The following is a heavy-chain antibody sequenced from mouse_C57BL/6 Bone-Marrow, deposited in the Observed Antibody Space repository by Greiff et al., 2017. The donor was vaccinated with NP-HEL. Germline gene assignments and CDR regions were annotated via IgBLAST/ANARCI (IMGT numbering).Heavy chain of an antibody. J-gene: IGHJ3*01. V-gene: IGHV5-12*01. D-gene: IGHD1-1*01. CDR3: ARDYGSSYWFAY. CDR2: ISNGGGST. Sequence: EVQGVESGGGLVQPGGSLKLSCAASGFTFSDYYMYWVRQTPEKRLEWVAYISNGGGSTYYPDTVKGRFTISGDNAKNTLYLQMSRLKSEDTAMYYCARDYGSSYWFAYWGQGTLVTVSA. CDR1: GFTFSDYY.